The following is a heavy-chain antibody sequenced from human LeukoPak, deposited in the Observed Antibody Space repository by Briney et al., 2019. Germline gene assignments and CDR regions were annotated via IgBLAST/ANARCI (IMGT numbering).Heavy chain of an antibody. Sequence: GGSLRLSCAASGFTFSSYSMNWVRQAPGKGLEWVAVISYDGSKKYYADYVKGRFTISRDKSKNTLYLQMNSLRPEDTAVYYCARDVSAVGGLERPATLGYWGQGTLVTVSS. CDR3: ARDVSAVGGLERPATLGY. J-gene: IGHJ4*02. CDR2: ISYDGSKK. V-gene: IGHV3-30*03. CDR1: GFTFSSYS. D-gene: IGHD1-1*01.